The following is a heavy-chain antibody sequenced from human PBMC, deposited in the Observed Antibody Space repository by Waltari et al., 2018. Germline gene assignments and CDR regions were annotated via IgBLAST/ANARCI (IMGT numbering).Heavy chain of an antibody. CDR2: IYHSGST. D-gene: IGHD5-18*01. V-gene: IGHV4-38-2*01. J-gene: IGHJ6*02. CDR1: GYSISSGYY. CDR3: AGGHRGYSYGCMDV. Sequence: QVQLQESGPGLVKPSETLSLTCAVSGYSISSGYYWGWIRQPPGKGLEWIGSIYHSGSTDYNPSLKSRVTIPVDTSKNQFSLKLSSVTAADTAVYYCAGGHRGYSYGCMDVWGQGTTVTVSS.